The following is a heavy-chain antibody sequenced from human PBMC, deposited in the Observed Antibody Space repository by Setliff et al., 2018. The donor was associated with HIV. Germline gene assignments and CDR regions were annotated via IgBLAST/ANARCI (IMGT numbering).Heavy chain of an antibody. V-gene: IGHV1-3*04. J-gene: IGHJ6*02. CDR2: INTGNGNT. D-gene: IGHD6-13*01. CDR1: GYTFNSYA. Sequence: ASVKVSCKASGYTFNSYAMHWVRQAPGQRPEWMGWINTGNGNTRHSQKFHGRVTIIRDTSASTAYMELSSLRSEDTAVYYCAREQLGFGPPRGMDVWGQGTTVTVSS. CDR3: AREQLGFGPPRGMDV.